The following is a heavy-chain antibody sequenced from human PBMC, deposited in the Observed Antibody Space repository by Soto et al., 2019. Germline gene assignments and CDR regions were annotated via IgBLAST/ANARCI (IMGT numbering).Heavy chain of an antibody. CDR3: AEPRIAVAGTEGLDY. CDR1: GFTFTSSA. Sequence: SVKVSCKASGFTFTSSAVQWVRQARGQRLEWIGWIVVGSGNTNYAQKFQERVTITRDMSTSTAYMELSSLRSEDTAVYYCAEPRIAVAGTEGLDYWGQGTLVTVSS. CDR2: IVVGSGNT. V-gene: IGHV1-58*01. D-gene: IGHD6-19*01. J-gene: IGHJ4*02.